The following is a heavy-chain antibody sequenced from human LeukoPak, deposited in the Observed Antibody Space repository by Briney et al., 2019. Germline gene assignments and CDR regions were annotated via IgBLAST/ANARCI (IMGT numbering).Heavy chain of an antibody. CDR2: IYYSGST. CDR3: ASGYSYGFYYYHYMDV. CDR1: GGSISSYY. Sequence: SETLSLTCTVSGGSISSYYWSWIRQPPGKGLEWIGYIYYSGSTNYNPSLNSRVTISVDTSKNQFSLKLSSVTAADTAVYYCASGYSYGFYYYHYMDVWGKGTTVTVSS. J-gene: IGHJ6*03. D-gene: IGHD5-18*01. V-gene: IGHV4-59*01.